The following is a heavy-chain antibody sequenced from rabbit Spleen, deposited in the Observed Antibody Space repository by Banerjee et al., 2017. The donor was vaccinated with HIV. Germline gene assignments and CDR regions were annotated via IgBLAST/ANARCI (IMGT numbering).Heavy chain of an antibody. Sequence: QSLEESGGDLVKPGASLTLTCTASGFSFSRSYYMCWVRQAPGKGLEWISCIAAGSSGFTYSATWAKGRFTCSKTSSTTVTLQMTSLTAADTATYFCARDTGTSFSTYGMDLWGQGTLVTVS. CDR1: GFSFSRSYY. V-gene: IGHV1S40*01. CDR2: IAAGSSGFT. CDR3: ARDTGTSFSTYGMDL. D-gene: IGHD8-1*01. J-gene: IGHJ6*01.